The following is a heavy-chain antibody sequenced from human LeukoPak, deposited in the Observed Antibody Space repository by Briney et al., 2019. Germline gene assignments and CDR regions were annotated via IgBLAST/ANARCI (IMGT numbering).Heavy chain of an antibody. CDR2: MNPNSGNT. CDR3: ARVRITVAGGGFDY. Sequence: ASVKVSCKASGYTFSSDDINWVRQATGQGLEWMGWMNPNSGNTGYAQKFQGRVTLTRNTSISTAYMELNSLRSDDTAVYYCARVRITVAGGGFDYWGQGTLVTVSS. J-gene: IGHJ4*02. CDR1: GYTFSSDD. D-gene: IGHD6-19*01. V-gene: IGHV1-8*01.